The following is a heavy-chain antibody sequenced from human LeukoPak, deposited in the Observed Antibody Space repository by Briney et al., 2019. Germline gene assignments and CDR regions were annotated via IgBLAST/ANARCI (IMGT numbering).Heavy chain of an antibody. CDR1: GYTFTGYY. V-gene: IGHV1-2*02. D-gene: IGHD6-19*01. CDR2: INPNSGGT. J-gene: IGHJ6*03. CDR3: ARGEAVAGGYYYYYMDV. Sequence: ASVKVSCKAPGYTFTGYYMHWVRQAPGQGLEWMGWINPNSGGTNYAQKFQGRVTMTRDTSISTAYMELSRLRSDDTAVYYCARGEAVAGGYYYYYMDVWGKGTTVTVSS.